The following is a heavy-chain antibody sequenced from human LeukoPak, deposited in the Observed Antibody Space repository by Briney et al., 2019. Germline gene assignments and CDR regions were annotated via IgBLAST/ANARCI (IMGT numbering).Heavy chain of an antibody. CDR3: ARAVKRITIFGVVIVYFDY. D-gene: IGHD3-3*01. Sequence: GASVKVSCKASGGTFSSYAISWVRQAPGQGLEWMGGIIPIFGTANYAQKFQGRVTITADESTSTAYMELSSLRSEDTAVYYCARAVKRITIFGVVIVYFDYWGRGTLVTVSS. V-gene: IGHV1-69*13. CDR2: IIPIFGTA. CDR1: GGTFSSYA. J-gene: IGHJ4*02.